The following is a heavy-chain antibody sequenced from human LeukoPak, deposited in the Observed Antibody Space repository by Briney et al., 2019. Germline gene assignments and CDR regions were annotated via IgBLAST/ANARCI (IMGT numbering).Heavy chain of an antibody. CDR3: ARHCRAVLVVPVARGDYSDY. V-gene: IGHV4-34*01. D-gene: IGHD2-2*01. Sequence: SETLSPTCAVYVGSFSGYYWSWIRQPPGKGLEWIGEINHSVITNYNPSLKSRVTISVDPSKTQFPLKLSSVTAADTAVYYSARHCRAVLVVPVARGDYSDYLGQGTLVTVSS. CDR2: INHSVIT. J-gene: IGHJ4*02. CDR1: VGSFSGYY.